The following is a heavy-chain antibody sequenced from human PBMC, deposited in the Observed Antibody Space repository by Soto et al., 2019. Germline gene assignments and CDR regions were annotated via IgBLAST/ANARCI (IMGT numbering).Heavy chain of an antibody. CDR2: IYYSGST. J-gene: IGHJ2*01. CDR3: ARRAVWPQLPTGWYFDL. V-gene: IGHV4-39*01. CDR1: GGSISSSSYY. D-gene: IGHD2-2*01. Sequence: QLQLQESGPGLVKPSETLSLTCTVSGGSISSSSYYWGWIRQPPGKGLEWIGSIYYSGSTYYNPALKSRVPISEDESKNQFSLKLSSVTAADTAVYYCARRAVWPQLPTGWYFDLWGRGTMVTVSS.